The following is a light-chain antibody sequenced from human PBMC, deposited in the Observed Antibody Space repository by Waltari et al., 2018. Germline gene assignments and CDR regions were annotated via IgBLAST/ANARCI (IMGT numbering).Light chain of an antibody. CDR2: GAS. J-gene: IGKJ4*01. V-gene: IGKV3-15*01. CDR3: QQYNNWPPLT. CDR1: QSISSN. Sequence: IILTQSPATLSVSQGGTAPLSCRASQSISSNLAWYQQKPGQTPRLLMYGASTRASGVPGRFSGSGSGTEFTLTISSLQSEDFAVYYCQQYNNWPPLTFGGGTKVEI.